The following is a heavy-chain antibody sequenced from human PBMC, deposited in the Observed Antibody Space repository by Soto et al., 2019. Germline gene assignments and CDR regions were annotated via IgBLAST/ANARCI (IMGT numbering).Heavy chain of an antibody. D-gene: IGHD3-3*01. V-gene: IGHV3-23*01. CDR2: ITGSGGST. CDR1: GFTFSSCA. CDR3: ARVGDMAYKD. J-gene: IGHJ4*02. Sequence: EVQVLESGGGLVQPGGSLRLSCAGSGFTFSSCAMSWVRQAPGKGLEWVSGITGSGGSTYYADSVKGRFTISRDNSRNTLYLQMNSLRAEDTAVYYCARVGDMAYKDWGQGTLVTVSP.